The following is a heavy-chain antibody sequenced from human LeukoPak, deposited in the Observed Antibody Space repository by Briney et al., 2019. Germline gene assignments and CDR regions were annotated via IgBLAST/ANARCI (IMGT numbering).Heavy chain of an antibody. CDR3: GKDWGTYDYGAIDY. CDR1: GFTFSNYG. V-gene: IGHV3-30*02. J-gene: IGHJ4*02. Sequence: SGGSLRLFCTASGFTFSNYGMYWVRQAPGKGLEWVTFIRYDGSNKKYADSVKGRFTISRDNSKNTLYLEMNSLRAEDTAVYYCGKDWGTYDYGAIDYWGQGTLVTVSS. CDR2: IRYDGSNK. D-gene: IGHD3-16*01.